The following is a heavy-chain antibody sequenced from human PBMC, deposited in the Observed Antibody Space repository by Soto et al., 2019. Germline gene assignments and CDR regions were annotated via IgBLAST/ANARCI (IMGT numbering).Heavy chain of an antibody. V-gene: IGHV3-33*01. D-gene: IGHD6-13*01. CDR2: IWYDGSNK. CDR1: GFTFSSYG. J-gene: IGHJ4*02. Sequence: VQLVESGGGVVQPGRSLRLSCAASGFTFSSYGMHWVRQAPGKGLEWVAVIWYDGSNKYYADSVKGRFTISRDNSTNTLYLQMNSLRAEDTAVYYCARAIAGRSSWYLGYWGQGTLVTVSS. CDR3: ARAIAGRSSWYLGY.